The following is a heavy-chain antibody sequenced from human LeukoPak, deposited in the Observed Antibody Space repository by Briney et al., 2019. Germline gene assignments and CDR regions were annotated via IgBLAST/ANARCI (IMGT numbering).Heavy chain of an antibody. D-gene: IGHD3-22*01. CDR3: AKDGGNYYDSGGNYLMRSYMDV. J-gene: IGHJ6*04. Sequence: GASVKVSCKASGYTFTSYDINWVRQATGQGLEWMGWMNPNSGNTGYAQKFQGRVTITRNTSISTAYMELSSLRSEDTAVYYCAKDGGNYYDSGGNYLMRSYMDVWGKGTTVTISS. CDR1: GYTFTSYD. V-gene: IGHV1-8*03. CDR2: MNPNSGNT.